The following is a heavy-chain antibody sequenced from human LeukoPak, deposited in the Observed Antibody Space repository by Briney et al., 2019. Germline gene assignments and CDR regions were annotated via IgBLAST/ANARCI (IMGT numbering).Heavy chain of an antibody. CDR2: IKQDGSEK. D-gene: IGHD4-17*01. CDR1: GFTFRSYW. V-gene: IGHV3-7*01. CDR3: ARDYGDNY. Sequence: GGSLRLSCAASGFTFRSYWMSWVCQAPGKGLEWVANIKQDGSEKYYVDSVKGRFTISRDNAKNSLYLQMNSLRAEDTAVYYCARDYGDNYWGQGTLVTVSS. J-gene: IGHJ4*02.